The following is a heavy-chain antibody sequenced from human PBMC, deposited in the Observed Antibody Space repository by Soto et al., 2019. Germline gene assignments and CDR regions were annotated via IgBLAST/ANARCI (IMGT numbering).Heavy chain of an antibody. CDR1: GGSISSGDYY. Sequence: SETLSLTCTVSGGSISSGDYYWSWIHQPPGKGLEWIGYIYYSGSTNYNPSLKSRVTISVDTSKNQFSLKVSSVTAADTGMYYCARNGGSTWYYFDSWGQGTVVTVSS. V-gene: IGHV4-30-4*01. CDR3: ARNGGSTWYYFDS. J-gene: IGHJ4*02. CDR2: IYYSGST. D-gene: IGHD6-13*01.